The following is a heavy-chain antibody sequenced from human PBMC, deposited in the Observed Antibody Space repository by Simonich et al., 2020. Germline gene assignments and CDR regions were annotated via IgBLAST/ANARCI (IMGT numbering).Heavy chain of an antibody. D-gene: IGHD1-1*01. J-gene: IGHJ4*02. Sequence: QVQLQQWGAGLLKPSETLSLTCAVYGGSFSGYYWSWIRQPPGKGLEWIGEINHSGSTNYNPSLKRRGTISVDTSKNQFSLKLSSVTAADTAVYYCARHLQLGPFDYWGQGTLVTVSS. CDR2: INHSGST. CDR1: GGSFSGYY. V-gene: IGHV4-34*01. CDR3: ARHLQLGPFDY.